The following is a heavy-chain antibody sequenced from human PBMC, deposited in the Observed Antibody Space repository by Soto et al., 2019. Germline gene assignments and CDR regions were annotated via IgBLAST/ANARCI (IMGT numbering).Heavy chain of an antibody. V-gene: IGHV3-7*01. Sequence: GGSLRLSCAASGFTFRYYWMSWVRQAPGKGLEWVANVKADGSEKQYVDFVKGRFNISRDNAKNSVDLQMDSLGGEDTAVYYCARIGIRLPDTSAYPTFYFDYWGQGALVTVSS. D-gene: IGHD2-2*01. CDR2: VKADGSEK. J-gene: IGHJ4*02. CDR3: ARIGIRLPDTSAYPTFYFDY. CDR1: GFTFRYYW.